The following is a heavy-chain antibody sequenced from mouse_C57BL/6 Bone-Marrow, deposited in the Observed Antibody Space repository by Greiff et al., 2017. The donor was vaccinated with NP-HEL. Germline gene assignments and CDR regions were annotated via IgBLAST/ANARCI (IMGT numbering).Heavy chain of an antibody. CDR3: ARESNYYGSSPWFAY. D-gene: IGHD1-1*01. Sequence: QVQLQQSGAELVKPGASVKLSCKASGYTFTSYWMQWVKQRPGQGLEWIGEIDPSDSYTNYNQKFKGKATLTVDTSSSTAYMQLSSLTSEDSAVYYCARESNYYGSSPWFAYWGQGTLVTVSA. CDR2: IDPSDSYT. V-gene: IGHV1-50*01. J-gene: IGHJ3*01. CDR1: GYTFTSYW.